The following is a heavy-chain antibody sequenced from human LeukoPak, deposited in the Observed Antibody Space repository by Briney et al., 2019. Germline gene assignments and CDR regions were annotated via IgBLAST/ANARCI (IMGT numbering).Heavy chain of an antibody. CDR3: ARDPAYYDSSGYYYPSWLDP. CDR1: GGTFSSYA. J-gene: IGHJ5*02. V-gene: IGHV1-69*05. CDR2: IIPIFGTA. D-gene: IGHD3-22*01. Sequence: PMASVKVSCKASGGTFSSYAISWVRQAPGQGLEWMGRIIPIFGTANYAQKFQGRVTITTDESTSTAYMELSSLRSEDTAVYYCARDPAYYDSSGYYYPSWLDPWGQGTLVTVSS.